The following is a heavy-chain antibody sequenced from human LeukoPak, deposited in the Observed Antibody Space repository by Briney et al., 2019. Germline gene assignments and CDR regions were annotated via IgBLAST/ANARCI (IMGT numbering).Heavy chain of an antibody. CDR2: MNPNSGNT. CDR1: GYTFTSYD. Sequence: GASVKVSCKASGYTFTSYDINRVRQATGQGLEWMGWMNPNSGNTGYAQKFQGRVTMTRNTSISTAYMELSSLRSEDTAVYYCARARRDDFWSGYYHDPWGQGTLVTVSS. D-gene: IGHD3-3*01. CDR3: ARARRDDFWSGYYHDP. J-gene: IGHJ5*02. V-gene: IGHV1-8*01.